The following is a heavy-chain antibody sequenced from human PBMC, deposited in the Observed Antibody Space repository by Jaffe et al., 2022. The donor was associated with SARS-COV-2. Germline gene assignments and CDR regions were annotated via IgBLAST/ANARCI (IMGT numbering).Heavy chain of an antibody. CDR3: AKAHGSGIYYILYFDF. V-gene: IGHV3-23*04. CDR1: GFTFSSYD. Sequence: EVQLVESGGGLAQPGGSLRLSCAASGFTFSSYDMNWVRQAPGKGLEWVSGISSSGGDTYYADSVKGRFTISRDNSKNTLYLQMSSLTADDTAVYHCAKAHGSGIYYILYFDFWGQGTLVTVS. D-gene: IGHD3-10*01. CDR2: ISSSGGDT. J-gene: IGHJ4*02.